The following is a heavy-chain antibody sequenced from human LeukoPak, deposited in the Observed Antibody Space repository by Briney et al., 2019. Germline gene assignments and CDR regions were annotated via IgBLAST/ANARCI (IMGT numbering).Heavy chain of an antibody. D-gene: IGHD1-26*01. CDR1: GYTFTGYY. Sequence: ASVKVSCKASGYTFTGYYMHWVRQAPGQGLEWMGWINPNSGGTNYAQKFQGWVTMTRDTSISTAYMELSRLRSDDTAVYYCARESYSGSAPDAFDIWGQGTMVTVSP. J-gene: IGHJ3*02. CDR3: ARESYSGSAPDAFDI. V-gene: IGHV1-2*04. CDR2: INPNSGGT.